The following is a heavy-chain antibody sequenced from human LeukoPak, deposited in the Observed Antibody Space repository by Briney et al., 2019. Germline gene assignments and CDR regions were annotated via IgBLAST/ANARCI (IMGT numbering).Heavy chain of an antibody. CDR3: ARAPSYSSPAANYFDY. D-gene: IGHD6-19*01. CDR2: IYYSGST. V-gene: IGHV4-39*07. Sequence: SETLSLTCTVSDGSISSSSYYWGWIRQPPGKGLEWIGSIYYSGSTYYNPSLKSRVTISVDTSKKNFFLRLSSVTAADTAVYYCARAPSYSSPAANYFDYWGQGTLVTVSS. J-gene: IGHJ4*02. CDR1: DGSISSSSYY.